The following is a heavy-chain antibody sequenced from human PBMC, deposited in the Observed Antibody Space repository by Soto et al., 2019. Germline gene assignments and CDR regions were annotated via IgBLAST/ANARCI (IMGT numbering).Heavy chain of an antibody. V-gene: IGHV4-31*03. CDR2: IYYSGST. D-gene: IGHD6-13*01. CDR1: GGSISSGGYY. CDR3: ARIPAAVPLKNWFDP. J-gene: IGHJ5*02. Sequence: QVQLQESGPGLVKPSQTLSLTCTVSGGSISSGGYYWSWIRQHPGKGLEWIGYIYYSGSTYYNPSLKIRVTIPVDTSKNQFSLKLSSVTAADTAVYYCARIPAAVPLKNWFDPWGQGTLVTVSS.